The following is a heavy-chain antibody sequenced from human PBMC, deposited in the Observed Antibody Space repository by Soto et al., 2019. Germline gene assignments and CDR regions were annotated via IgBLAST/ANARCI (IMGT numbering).Heavy chain of an antibody. CDR3: ARIHRGYYYYYGMDV. CDR2: IYYSGST. J-gene: IGHJ6*02. Sequence: SETLSLTCTASGGSISSYYWSWIRQPPGKGLEWIGYIYYSGSTNYNPSLKSRVTISVDTSKNQFSLKLSSVTAADTAVYYCARIHRGYYYYYGMDVWGQGTTVTVSS. CDR1: GGSISSYY. D-gene: IGHD3-10*01. V-gene: IGHV4-59*01.